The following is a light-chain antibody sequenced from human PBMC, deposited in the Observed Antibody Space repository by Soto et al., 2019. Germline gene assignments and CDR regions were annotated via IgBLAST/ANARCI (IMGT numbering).Light chain of an antibody. CDR2: EAS. V-gene: IGLV2-14*01. CDR3: SSYTSTSTRV. J-gene: IGLJ1*01. Sequence: SVLTPPAFVSRSPGHSISISCTGTSSDVGGYTYVSWYQHPPGKAPKLMTSEASNRPSGVSNRFSGSKSGNTASLTISGHQAEQEPDYSCSSYTSTSTRVIGTGTTATVL. CDR1: SSDVGGYTY.